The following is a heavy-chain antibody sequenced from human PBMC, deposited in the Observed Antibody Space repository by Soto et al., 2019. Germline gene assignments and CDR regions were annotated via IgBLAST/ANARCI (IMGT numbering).Heavy chain of an antibody. V-gene: IGHV3-7*04. J-gene: IGHJ5*02. CDR3: ARVDSIFGGPRGWFDP. D-gene: IGHD3-3*01. Sequence: GGSLRLSCAASGFTFSSYWMSWVRQAPGKGLEWVANIKQDGSEKYYVDSVKGRFTISRDNAKNSLYLQMNSLRAEDTAVYYCARVDSIFGGPRGWFDPWGQGTLVTVSS. CDR1: GFTFSSYW. CDR2: IKQDGSEK.